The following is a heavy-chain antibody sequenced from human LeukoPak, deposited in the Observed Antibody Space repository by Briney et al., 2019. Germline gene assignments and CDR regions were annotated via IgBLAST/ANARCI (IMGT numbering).Heavy chain of an antibody. CDR1: GFTFSSYA. CDR2: ISYDGRNK. Sequence: PGRSLRLSCAASGFTFSSYAMHWVRQAPDKGLEWVAVISYDGRNKYYADSVKGRFTISRDNSKNTLYLQMNSLRAEDTAVYYCARSPTAMVNYFDYWGQGTLVTVSS. J-gene: IGHJ4*02. CDR3: ARSPTAMVNYFDY. V-gene: IGHV3-30*04. D-gene: IGHD5-18*01.